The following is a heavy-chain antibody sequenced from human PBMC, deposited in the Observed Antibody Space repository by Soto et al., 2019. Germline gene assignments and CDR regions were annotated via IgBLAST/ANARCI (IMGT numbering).Heavy chain of an antibody. CDR1: GFTFSSYG. V-gene: IGHV3-33*01. CDR3: ARDGDRSYYDY. CDR2: IWYDGSNK. Sequence: GGSLRLSCAASGFTFSSYGMHWVRQAPGKGLEWVAVIWYDGSNKYYADSVKGRFTISRDNSKNTLYLQMNSLRAEDTAVYYCARDGDRSYYDYLGQGTLVTVSS. J-gene: IGHJ4*02.